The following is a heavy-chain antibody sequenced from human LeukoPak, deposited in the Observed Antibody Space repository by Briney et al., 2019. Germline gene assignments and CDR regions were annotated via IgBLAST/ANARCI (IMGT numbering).Heavy chain of an antibody. CDR2: IYHSGST. V-gene: IGHV4-38-2*02. Sequence: SETLSLTCTVSGYSISSGYYWGWIRQPPGKGLEWIGSIYHSGSTYYNPSLKSRVTISVDTSKNQFSLKLSSVTAADTAVYYCASSSSERGDWFDPWGQGTLVTVSS. J-gene: IGHJ5*02. CDR3: ASSSSERGDWFDP. D-gene: IGHD1-1*01. CDR1: GYSISSGYY.